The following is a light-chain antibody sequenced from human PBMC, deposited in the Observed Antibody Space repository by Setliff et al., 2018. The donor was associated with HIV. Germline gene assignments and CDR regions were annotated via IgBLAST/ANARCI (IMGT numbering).Light chain of an antibody. Sequence: SYELTQPPSVSVAPGKTARITCGGNNIGSKSVHWHQQKPGQAPVLVIYYDSDRPSGILERFSGSNSGNTATLTISRVEAGDEADYYCQVWDSSSDHYVFGTGTKVTVL. CDR1: NIGSKS. V-gene: IGLV3-21*04. CDR3: QVWDSSSDHYV. J-gene: IGLJ1*01. CDR2: YDS.